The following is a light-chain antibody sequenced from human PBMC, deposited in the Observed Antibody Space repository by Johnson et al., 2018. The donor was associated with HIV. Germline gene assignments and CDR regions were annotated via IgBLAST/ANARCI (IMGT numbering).Light chain of an antibody. CDR1: SSNIGNNY. CDR3: GTWDISLSVGYV. V-gene: IGLV1-51*01. Sequence: QSVLTQPPSVSAAPVQKVTISCSGSSSNIGNNYVSWYQQLPGTAPKLLIYDNNKRPSGIPDRFSGSKSGTSATLGITGLQTGDEADYYCGTWDISLSVGYVFGTGTKVTVL. CDR2: DNN. J-gene: IGLJ1*01.